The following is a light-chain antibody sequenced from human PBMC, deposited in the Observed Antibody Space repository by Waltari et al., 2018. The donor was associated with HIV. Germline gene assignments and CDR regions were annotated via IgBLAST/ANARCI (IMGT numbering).Light chain of an antibody. CDR2: GAS. J-gene: IGKJ1*01. V-gene: IGKV3-20*01. CDR3: QQYGSSPQA. CDR1: QSVSSSY. Sequence: DIVFTQSPGTLSLSPGDRATLSCRASQSVSSSYLAWYQHKPGQAPRLLIYGASSRATGIPDRFSGSGSGTDFTLTISRLEPEDFAVYYCQQYGSSPQAFGQGTKVEIK.